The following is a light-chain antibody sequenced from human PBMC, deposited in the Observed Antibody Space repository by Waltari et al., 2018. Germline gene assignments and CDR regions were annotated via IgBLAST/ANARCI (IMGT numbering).Light chain of an antibody. CDR3: QVWDTISDHVL. CDR1: NTAGER. V-gene: IGLV3-21*04. Sequence: SYVLTQPPSVSVAPGKTARIPCAGANTAGERVHWYQQKPGQAPVVVINYDSGRPSGIPERISGSKSGNTATLTIGRVEAGDEADYYCQVWDTISDHVLFGGGTKLTVL. CDR2: YDS. J-gene: IGLJ2*01.